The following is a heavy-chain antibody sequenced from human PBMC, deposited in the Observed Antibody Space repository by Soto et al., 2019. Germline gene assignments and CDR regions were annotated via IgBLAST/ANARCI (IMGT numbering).Heavy chain of an antibody. V-gene: IGHV4-30-4*01. Sequence: TLSPTCTVYADSFSSGVDDWSWLLQPPGKGLEWIGHICYAGSTFNNPSLKSRDSISIDTSKTQFSLKLSSVTAADTAVYYCARIHFGDEPSYYYYGMDVRGQGTTVTGSS. D-gene: IGHD4-17*01. J-gene: IGHJ6*02. CDR2: ICYAGST. CDR1: ADSFSSGVDD. CDR3: ARIHFGDEPSYYYYGMDV.